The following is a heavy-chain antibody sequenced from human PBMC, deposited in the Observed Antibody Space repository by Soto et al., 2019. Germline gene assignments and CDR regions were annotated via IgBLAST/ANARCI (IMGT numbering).Heavy chain of an antibody. CDR1: GASLSKIGYY. V-gene: IGHV4-31*03. Sequence: QVQLQESGPGLVKPSQTLSLTCTVPGASLSKIGYYWAWVRQHPGKGLEWIGHIFYTGTTPYNPSLESRATISIDMSNKLFTVDVRSLTAADAAVYYCARVYDIWSGYGLFDYRGQGTLVTVSS. J-gene: IGHJ4*02. D-gene: IGHD3-3*01. CDR3: ARVYDIWSGYGLFDY. CDR2: IFYTGTT.